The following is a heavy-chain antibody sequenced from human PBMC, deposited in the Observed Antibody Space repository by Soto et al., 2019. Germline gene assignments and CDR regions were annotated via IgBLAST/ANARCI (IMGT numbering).Heavy chain of an antibody. D-gene: IGHD1-7*01. CDR2: ISYDGSNK. CDR3: ARVSTGTMWDYYGMDV. V-gene: IGHV3-30-3*01. Sequence: QPGGSLRLSCAASGFTFSSYAMHWVRQAPGKGLEWVAVISYDGSNKYYADSVKGRFTISRDNSKNTLYLQMNSLRAEDTAVYYCARVSTGTMWDYYGMDVWGQGTTVTVSS. CDR1: GFTFSSYA. J-gene: IGHJ6*02.